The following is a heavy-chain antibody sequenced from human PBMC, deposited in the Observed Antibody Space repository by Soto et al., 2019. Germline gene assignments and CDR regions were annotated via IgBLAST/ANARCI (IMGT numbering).Heavy chain of an antibody. V-gene: IGHV3-48*02. CDR2: ISSNSATR. D-gene: IGHD6-6*01. Sequence: GGSLRLSCAASGFTFSNYGMNWVRQAPGKGLAWVSYISSNSATRQYADSVKGRFTISRDKAKNSLYLQMNSLRDEDTAVYYCARGGAARPDYWGQGTLVTVSS. CDR3: ARGGAARPDY. CDR1: GFTFSNYG. J-gene: IGHJ4*02.